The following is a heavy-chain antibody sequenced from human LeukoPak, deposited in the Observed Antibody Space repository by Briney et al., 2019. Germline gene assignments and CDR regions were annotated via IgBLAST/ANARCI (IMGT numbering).Heavy chain of an antibody. CDR2: IYPGNSHT. V-gene: IGHV5-51*01. D-gene: IGHD6-13*01. CDR1: GYNFGTYW. Sequence: GESLKISCQGSGYNFGTYWIVWVRQMPGKGLEWMGIIYPGNSHTRYSPSFQGQVTISADTSTSTAYLHWSSLQSSDTAMYYCAKFHATWYGDTWGQGTLVTVSS. J-gene: IGHJ4*02. CDR3: AKFHATWYGDT.